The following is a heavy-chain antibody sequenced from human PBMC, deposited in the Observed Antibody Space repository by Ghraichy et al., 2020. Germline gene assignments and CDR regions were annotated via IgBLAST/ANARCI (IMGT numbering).Heavy chain of an antibody. V-gene: IGHV4-34*01. D-gene: IGHD3-22*01. CDR1: GGSFSGYY. Sequence: SETLSLTCAVYGGSFSGYYWSWIRQPPGKGLEWIGEINHSGSTNYNPSLKSRVTISVDTSKNQFSLKLSSVTAADTAVYYCARVNYYYDSSGYYLGYYYYGMDVWGQGTTVTVSS. J-gene: IGHJ6*02. CDR3: ARVNYYYDSSGYYLGYYYYGMDV. CDR2: INHSGST.